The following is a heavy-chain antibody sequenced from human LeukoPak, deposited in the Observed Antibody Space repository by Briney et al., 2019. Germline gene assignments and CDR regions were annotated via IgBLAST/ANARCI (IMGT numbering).Heavy chain of an antibody. D-gene: IGHD2-2*01. V-gene: IGHV3-11*06. J-gene: IGHJ3*02. CDR1: GFTFSDYY. Sequence: GGSLRLSCAASGFTFSDYYMSWIRQAPGKGLEWVSYISSSSSYIYYADSVKGRFTISRDNAKNSLYLQMNSLRAEDTAVYYCAREGAVVVPAAGAFDIWGQGTMVTVSS. CDR3: AREGAVVVPAAGAFDI. CDR2: ISSSSSYI.